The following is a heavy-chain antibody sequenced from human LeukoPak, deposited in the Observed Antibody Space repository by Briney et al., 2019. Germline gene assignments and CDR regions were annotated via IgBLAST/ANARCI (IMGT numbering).Heavy chain of an antibody. CDR1: GGSISSGSYY. CDR2: IYTSGST. Sequence: PSQTLSLTCTVSGGSISSGSYYWTWIRQPAGKGLEWIGRIYTSGSTNYSPSLKSRVTISVDTSKNQFSLKLSSVTAADTAVYYCARDRFHYDSSGRRDAFDIWGQGTMVTVSS. D-gene: IGHD3-22*01. V-gene: IGHV4-61*02. CDR3: ARDRFHYDSSGRRDAFDI. J-gene: IGHJ3*02.